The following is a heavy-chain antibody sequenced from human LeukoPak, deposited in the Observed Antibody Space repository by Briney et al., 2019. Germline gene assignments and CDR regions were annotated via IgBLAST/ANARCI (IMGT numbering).Heavy chain of an antibody. CDR1: GFAFSSYS. Sequence: GGSLRLSCAASGFAFSSYSMNWVRQAPGKGLEWVSSISSSSSYIYYADSVKGRFTISRDNAKNSLYLQMNSLRAEDTAVYYCARDLRFGELSEYYFDYWGQGTLVTVSS. V-gene: IGHV3-21*01. CDR2: ISSSSSYI. J-gene: IGHJ4*02. D-gene: IGHD3-10*01. CDR3: ARDLRFGELSEYYFDY.